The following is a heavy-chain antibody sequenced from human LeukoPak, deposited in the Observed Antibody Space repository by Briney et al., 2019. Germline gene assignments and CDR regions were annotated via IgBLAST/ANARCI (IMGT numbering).Heavy chain of an antibody. J-gene: IGHJ4*02. CDR3: ARAYSSSWYNLDY. CDR2: FYSGGSS. D-gene: IGHD6-13*01. Sequence: GGSLRLSCAASGFTFSSYGMHWVRQAPGKGLEWVSVFYSGGSSYYADSVKGRFTISRDNSKNTLFLQMNSLRAEDTAMYYCARAYSSSWYNLDYWGQGTLVTVSS. V-gene: IGHV3-66*01. CDR1: GFTFSSYG.